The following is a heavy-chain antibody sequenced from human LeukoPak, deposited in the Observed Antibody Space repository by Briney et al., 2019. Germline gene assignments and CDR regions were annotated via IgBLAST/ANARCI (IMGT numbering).Heavy chain of an antibody. J-gene: IGHJ1*01. Sequence: ASVKVSCKASGYTFTGYYMHWVRQAPGQGLEWMGWINPNSGGTNYAQKFQGRVTMTEDTSTDTAYMELSSLRSEDTAVYYCATVVRAAAGTVEYFQHWGQGTLVTVSS. D-gene: IGHD6-13*01. CDR1: GYTFTGYY. CDR2: INPNSGGT. CDR3: ATVVRAAAGTVEYFQH. V-gene: IGHV1-2*02.